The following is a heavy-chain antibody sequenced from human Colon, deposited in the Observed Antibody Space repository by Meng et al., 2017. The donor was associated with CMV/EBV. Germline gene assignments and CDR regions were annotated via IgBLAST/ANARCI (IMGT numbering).Heavy chain of an antibody. CDR1: FTFSSYA. D-gene: IGHD6-19*01. J-gene: IGHJ4*02. Sequence: FTFSSYAMHWVRQAPGKGLEYVSAISSNGGSTYYADSVKGRFTISRDNSKNTLYLQMGSLRAEDMAVYYCAREGSSGWYKGHYVDYWGQGTLVTVSS. V-gene: IGHV3-64*02. CDR2: ISSNGGST. CDR3: AREGSSGWYKGHYVDY.